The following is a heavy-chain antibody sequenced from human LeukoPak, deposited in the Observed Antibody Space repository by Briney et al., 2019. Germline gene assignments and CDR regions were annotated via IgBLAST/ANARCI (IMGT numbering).Heavy chain of an antibody. J-gene: IGHJ1*01. D-gene: IGHD3-22*01. CDR1: GGSLSSYY. CDR3: ARTYYYDSSGYYNEH. V-gene: IGHV4-59*12. Sequence: PSETLSLTCTVSGGSLSSYYWSWIRQPPGKGLEWIGYIYYSGSTNYNPSLKSRVTISVDTSKNQFSLKLSSVTAADTAVYYCARTYYYDSSGYYNEHWGQGTLVTVSS. CDR2: IYYSGST.